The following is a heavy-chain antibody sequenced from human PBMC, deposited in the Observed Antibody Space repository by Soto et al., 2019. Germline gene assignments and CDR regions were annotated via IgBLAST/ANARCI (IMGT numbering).Heavy chain of an antibody. CDR1: GFTFSDHY. D-gene: IGHD2-2*01. CDR3: AREGEGHCISSSCLNWFDP. V-gene: IGHV3-72*01. CDR2: TRDKTYSYTT. Sequence: QAGGSLRLSCVASGFTFSDHYMDWVRQAPGKGLEWVGRTRDKTYSYTTEYAASVKGRFTISRDDSKNSLYLQMNSLKTEDTAVYYCAREGEGHCISSSCLNWFDPWGQGTMVTVSS. J-gene: IGHJ5*02.